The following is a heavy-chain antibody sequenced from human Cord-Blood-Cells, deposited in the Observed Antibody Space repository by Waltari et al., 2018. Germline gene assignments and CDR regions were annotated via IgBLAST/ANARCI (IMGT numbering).Heavy chain of an antibody. Sequence: QVQLQESGPGLVKPSETLSLTCPVSGGSVSSGSYYWSWIRQPPGKGLEWIGYIYYSGSTNYNPSLKSRVTISVDTSKNQFSLKLSSVTAADTAVYYCAREFWSGYHDAFDIWGQGTMVTVSS. CDR1: GGSVSSGSYY. V-gene: IGHV4-61*01. D-gene: IGHD3-3*01. J-gene: IGHJ3*02. CDR3: AREFWSGYHDAFDI. CDR2: IYYSGST.